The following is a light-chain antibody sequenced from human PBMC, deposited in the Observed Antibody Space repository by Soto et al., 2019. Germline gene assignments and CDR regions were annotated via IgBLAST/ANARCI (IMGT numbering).Light chain of an antibody. CDR1: SSDVGGYNY. Sequence: QSVLTQPASVSGSPGQSITISCTGTSSDVGGYNYVSWYQQHPGKAPKLMIYEVSNRPSGVSNRFSGSKSGNTASLTISGLQAEDEADYYCSSYISRSRVFGTGTKVNV. V-gene: IGLV2-14*01. CDR2: EVS. J-gene: IGLJ1*01. CDR3: SSYISRSRV.